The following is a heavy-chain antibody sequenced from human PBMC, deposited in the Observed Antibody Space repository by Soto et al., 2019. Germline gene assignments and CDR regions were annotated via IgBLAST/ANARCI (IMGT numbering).Heavy chain of an antibody. J-gene: IGHJ4*02. CDR1: GFTFSSYA. CDR3: AKRYNWNDVFDY. D-gene: IGHD1-1*01. Sequence: EVQLLESGGGLVQPGVSLILSCAASGFTFSSYAMSWVRQAPGKGLEWVSAISGSGGSTYYADSVKGRFTISRDNSKNTLYLQMNSLRAEDTAVYYCAKRYNWNDVFDYWGQGTLVTVSS. V-gene: IGHV3-23*01. CDR2: ISGSGGST.